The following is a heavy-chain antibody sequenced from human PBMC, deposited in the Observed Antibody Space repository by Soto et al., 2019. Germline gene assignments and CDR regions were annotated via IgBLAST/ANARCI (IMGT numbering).Heavy chain of an antibody. Sequence: GGSLRLSCAASGFTFSSYAMHWVRQAPGKGLEWVAVISYDGSNKYYADSVKGRFTISRDNSKNTLYLQMNSLRAEDTAVYYCARDYGDSSGWSPFFYYYYGMDVWGQGTTVTVSS. CDR1: GFTFSSYA. V-gene: IGHV3-30-3*01. D-gene: IGHD6-19*01. CDR3: ARDYGDSSGWSPFFYYYYGMDV. J-gene: IGHJ6*02. CDR2: ISYDGSNK.